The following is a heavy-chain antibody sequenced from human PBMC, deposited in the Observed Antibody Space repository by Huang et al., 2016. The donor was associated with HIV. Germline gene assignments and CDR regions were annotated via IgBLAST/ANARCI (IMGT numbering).Heavy chain of an antibody. CDR3: ARDATKNPRGWFDP. J-gene: IGHJ5*02. CDR1: GGSLSGYY. Sequence: QVHLQQWGAGLLKSAETLSLTCAVYGGSLSGYYWSWLRQTPGKGLEWIGEINQLGSPNDNPSLKSRVSISMDGSKKQFSLKVRSISDADTAVYFCARDATKNPRGWFDPWGQGTLVTVSS. V-gene: IGHV4-34*02. CDR2: INQLGSP. D-gene: IGHD3-10*01.